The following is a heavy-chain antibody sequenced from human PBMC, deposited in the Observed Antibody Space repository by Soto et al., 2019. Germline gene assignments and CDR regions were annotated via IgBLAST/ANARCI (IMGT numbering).Heavy chain of an antibody. D-gene: IGHD3-22*01. CDR3: ARDEYYDSQNWFEH. Sequence: SETLSLTCAVSGGSIRNYHWSWIRQPAGKGLEWIGRVYSTGTTNYNPSLRSRVAMSVDTSKNQFSLRLDSVTAADTATYLCARDEYYDSQNWFEHWGLGTLVPGS. CDR1: GGSIRNYH. V-gene: IGHV4-4*07. CDR2: VYSTGTT. J-gene: IGHJ5*02.